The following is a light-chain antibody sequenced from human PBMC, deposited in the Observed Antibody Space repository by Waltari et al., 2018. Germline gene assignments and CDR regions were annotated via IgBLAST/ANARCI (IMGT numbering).Light chain of an antibody. CDR3: QQSYSNPVT. V-gene: IGKV1-39*01. CDR2: SAS. Sequence: DIQMTQSPSSLSASVGDRVTITSRARQNVYYYLTWYQQKPGKAPNLLIYSASSLQSGVPSRFDGSGSGTDFTLTISSLQPEDFATYYCQQSYSNPVTFGGGTKVEIK. J-gene: IGKJ4*02. CDR1: QNVYYY.